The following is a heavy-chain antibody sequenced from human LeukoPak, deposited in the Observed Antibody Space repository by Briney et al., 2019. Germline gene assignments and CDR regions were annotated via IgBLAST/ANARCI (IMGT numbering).Heavy chain of an antibody. V-gene: IGHV3-23*01. CDR3: AKANLLTMVRGVGDTTPGY. J-gene: IGHJ4*02. CDR1: AFTFSSYS. Sequence: PGGSLRLSCAASAFTFSSYSMNWVRQAPGKGLEWVSAISGSGGSTYYADSVKGRFTISRDNSKNTLYLQMNSLRAEDTAVYYCAKANLLTMVRGVGDTTPGYWGQGTLVTVSS. CDR2: ISGSGGST. D-gene: IGHD3-10*01.